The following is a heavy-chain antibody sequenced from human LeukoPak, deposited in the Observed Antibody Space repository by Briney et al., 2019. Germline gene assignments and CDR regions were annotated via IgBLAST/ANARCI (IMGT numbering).Heavy chain of an antibody. CDR3: ARVGDGYTVAFDI. D-gene: IGHD5-24*01. Sequence: SETLSLTCGVYGVASSGNYWSWIRQSPGRGLEWIGEINHSGSTNYNPSLKSRVIISIDTSKNQFSLKLSSVTAADTAVYYCARVGDGYTVAFDIWGQGTMVTVSS. V-gene: IGHV4-34*01. J-gene: IGHJ3*02. CDR2: INHSGST. CDR1: GVASSGNY.